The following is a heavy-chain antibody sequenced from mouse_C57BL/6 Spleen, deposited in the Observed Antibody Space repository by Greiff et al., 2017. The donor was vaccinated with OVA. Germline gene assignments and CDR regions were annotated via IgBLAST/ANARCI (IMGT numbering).Heavy chain of an antibody. J-gene: IGHJ1*03. D-gene: IGHD4-1*01. V-gene: IGHV1-69*01. CDR2: IDPSDSYT. CDR3: APLTGTSGWYFDV. CDR1: GYTFTSYW. Sequence: QVQLKQPGAELVMPGASVKLSCKASGYTFTSYWMHWVKQRPGQGLEWIGEIDPSDSYTNYNQKFKGKSTLTVDKSSSTAYMQLSSLTSEDSAVYYCAPLTGTSGWYFDVWGTGTTVTVSS.